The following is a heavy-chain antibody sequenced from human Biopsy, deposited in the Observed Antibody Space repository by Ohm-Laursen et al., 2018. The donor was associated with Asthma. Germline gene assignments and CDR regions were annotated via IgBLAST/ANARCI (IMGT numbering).Heavy chain of an antibody. J-gene: IGHJ5*02. Sequence: SDTLSLTCTVSGASIKTDDHYWSWLRQPPGKGLEWFGFIHYSGSTYYNPSLKSRVSISLDTSKNQFSLSLTSVTAADTAVYYCARTTYGHDGFDPWGQGTLVTVSS. D-gene: IGHD4-17*01. CDR3: ARTTYGHDGFDP. CDR1: GASIKTDDHY. V-gene: IGHV4-30-4*02. CDR2: IHYSGST.